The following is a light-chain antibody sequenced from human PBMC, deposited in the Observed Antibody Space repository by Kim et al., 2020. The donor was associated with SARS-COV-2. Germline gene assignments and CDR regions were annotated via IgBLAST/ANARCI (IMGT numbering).Light chain of an antibody. CDR2: GKN. CDR1: SRRRYY. V-gene: IGLV3-19*01. Sequence: AIGQTVRITCQGDSRRRYYASWNQQKPGQAPVLVIYGKNNRPSGIPDRFSGSSSGNTASLTITGAQAEDEADYYCNSRDSSGNHWVFGGGTQLTVL. J-gene: IGLJ3*02. CDR3: NSRDSSGNHWV.